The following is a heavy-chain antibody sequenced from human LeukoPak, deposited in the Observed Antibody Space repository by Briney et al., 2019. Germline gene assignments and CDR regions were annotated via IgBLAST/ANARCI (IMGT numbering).Heavy chain of an antibody. D-gene: IGHD3-3*01. CDR1: GFTFTDYT. V-gene: IGHV3-21*03. J-gene: IGHJ4*02. CDR2: ISGSTNYI. CDR3: TTDGGFYDFWSGYYRGPTDY. Sequence: GGSLRLSCAASGFTFTDYTMNWVRQAPGEGLEWVSSISGSTNYIYYAESVKGRFTIYRDNSKNSLYLQMNSLKTENTAVYYWTTDGGFYDFWSGYYRGPTDYWGQGTLVTVSS.